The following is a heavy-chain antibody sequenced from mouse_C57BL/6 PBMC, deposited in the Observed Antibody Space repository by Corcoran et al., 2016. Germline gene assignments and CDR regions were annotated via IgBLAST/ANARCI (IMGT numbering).Heavy chain of an antibody. CDR3: ARSPLYDGFAY. V-gene: IGHV9-3*01. D-gene: IGHD2-3*01. CDR1: GYTFTTYG. J-gene: IGHJ3*01. CDR2: INTYSGVP. Sequence: QIQLVQSGPELKKPGETVKISCKASGYTFTTYGMSWVKQAPGKGLKWMGWINTYSGVPTYADDFKGRFAFSLETSASTAYLQINHLKNEDTATYFCARSPLYDGFAYWGQGTLVTVSA.